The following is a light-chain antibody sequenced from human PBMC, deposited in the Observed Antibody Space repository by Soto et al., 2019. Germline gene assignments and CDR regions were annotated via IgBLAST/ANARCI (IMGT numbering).Light chain of an antibody. CDR2: WAA. J-gene: IGKJ1*01. CDR3: QQHYSTPWS. V-gene: IGKV4-1*01. Sequence: DIVMTQSPDSLAVSLGERATIDCRSSQNVLHRSNKNNYLAWYQQKPGQPPKLLIYWAANRESGVPDRFSGSGSGTDFTLTINSLQAEDVAVYYCQQHYSTPWSFGQGPKVEIK. CDR1: QNVLHRSNKNNY.